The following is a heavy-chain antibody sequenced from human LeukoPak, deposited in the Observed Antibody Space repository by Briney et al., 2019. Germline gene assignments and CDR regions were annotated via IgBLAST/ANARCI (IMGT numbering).Heavy chain of an antibody. J-gene: IGHJ4*02. V-gene: IGHV3-74*01. CDR2: IDSDGGTT. CDR3: ARGWHRFDY. CDR1: GFTFSSYC. Sequence: GGSLRLSCAASGFTFSSYCMHWVRQPPGKGLVWVSHIDSDGGTTNYAHSVKGRFTISRDNAKNTLYLQMNSLRAEDTAVYYCARGWHRFDYWGQGTLVTVSS.